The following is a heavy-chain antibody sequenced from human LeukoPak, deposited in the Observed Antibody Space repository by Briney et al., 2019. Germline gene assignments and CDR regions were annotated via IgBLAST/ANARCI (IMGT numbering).Heavy chain of an antibody. CDR2: ISYDGSNK. D-gene: IGHD4-23*01. Sequence: GGSLRLSCAASGFTFSSYGTHWVRQAPGKGLEWVAVISYDGSNKYYADSVKGRFTISRDNSKNTLYLQMNSLRAEDTAVYYCAKEKTTVVTPPDYWGQGTLVTVSS. J-gene: IGHJ4*02. V-gene: IGHV3-30*18. CDR1: GFTFSSYG. CDR3: AKEKTTVVTPPDY.